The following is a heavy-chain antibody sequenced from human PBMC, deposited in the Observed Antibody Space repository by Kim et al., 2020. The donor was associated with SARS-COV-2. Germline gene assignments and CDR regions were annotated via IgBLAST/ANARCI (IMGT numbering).Heavy chain of an antibody. Sequence: GGSLRLSCAASGFTFSSYDMHWVRQATGKGLEWVSAIGTAGDTYYTGSVKGRFTISRENAKNSVYLQMNSLRAGDTAGYYCARDRPSDYGVYGMDVWGQGPTDTVSS. CDR2: IGTAGDT. D-gene: IGHD4-17*01. CDR1: GFTFSSYD. CDR3: ARDRPSDYGVYGMDV. V-gene: IGHV3-13*04. J-gene: IGHJ6*02.